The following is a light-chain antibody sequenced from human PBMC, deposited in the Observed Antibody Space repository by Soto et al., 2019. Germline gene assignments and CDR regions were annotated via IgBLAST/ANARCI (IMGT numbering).Light chain of an antibody. CDR3: ETWDTNVVV. CDR1: SGHSTYI. Sequence: QAVLTQSSSASASLGSSVKLTCTLSSGHSTYIIAWHQQQPGKAPRYLMKLEGSGSYNKGSGIPARFSGSSSGADRYLTISNLQFEDEADYYCETWDTNVVVFGGGTKLTVL. CDR2: LEGSGSY. V-gene: IGLV4-60*02. J-gene: IGLJ2*01.